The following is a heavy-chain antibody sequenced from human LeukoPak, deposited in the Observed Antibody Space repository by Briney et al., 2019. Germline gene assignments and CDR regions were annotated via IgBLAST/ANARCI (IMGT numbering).Heavy chain of an antibody. J-gene: IGHJ6*03. CDR1: GFTFSSYA. V-gene: IGHV3-23*01. D-gene: IGHD2-15*01. CDR3: AKGIGRLYYYYMDV. CDR2: ISGSGGST. Sequence: PGGSLRLSCAASGFTFSSYAMSWVRQAPGKGLEWVSAISGSGGSTYYADSVKGRFTISRDNSKNTLYLQMNSLRAEDTAVYYCAKGIGRLYYYYMDVWGKGTTVTVSS.